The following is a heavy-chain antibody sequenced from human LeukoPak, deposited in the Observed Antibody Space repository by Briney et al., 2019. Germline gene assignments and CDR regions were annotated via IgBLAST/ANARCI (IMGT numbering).Heavy chain of an antibody. J-gene: IGHJ4*02. Sequence: LETLSLTCTVSGGSISSYYWSWIRQPPGKGLEWIGYIYTSGSTNYNPSLKSRVTISVDTSKNQFSLKLSSVTAADTAVYYCARQTSPYSSGWYDYWGQGTLVTVSS. CDR1: GGSISSYY. V-gene: IGHV4-4*09. CDR2: IYTSGST. D-gene: IGHD6-19*01. CDR3: ARQTSPYSSGWYDY.